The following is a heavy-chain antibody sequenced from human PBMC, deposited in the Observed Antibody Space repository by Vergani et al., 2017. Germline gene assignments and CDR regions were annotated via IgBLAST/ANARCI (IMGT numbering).Heavy chain of an antibody. D-gene: IGHD2-15*01. CDR2: IYVDGST. J-gene: IGHJ4*02. Sequence: QVQLLESGPGLVKPSQTLALTCSVSGESITRHSYYWTWIRQPAGKPLEWVGHIYVDGSTNYNPSLKSRVTMSEDTSKNQFSLNLTSVTAADTAVYFCARGSXLGGSCYKPLFDYWGQGILVTVSS. V-gene: IGHV4-61*02. CDR3: ARGSXLGGSCYKPLFDY. CDR1: GESITRHSYY.